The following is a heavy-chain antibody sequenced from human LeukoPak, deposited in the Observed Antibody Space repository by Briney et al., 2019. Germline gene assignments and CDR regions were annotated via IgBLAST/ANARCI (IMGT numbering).Heavy chain of an antibody. V-gene: IGHV3-64D*09. CDR2: ISSNGGST. Sequence: GGSLSLSCSASGFTFSSYAMHWVRQAPGEGLEYVSAISSNGGSTYYADSVKGRFTISRDNSKNTMYLQMSSLRAEDTAVYFCVKDRYSGYDYFDYWGQGTLVTVSS. J-gene: IGHJ4*02. D-gene: IGHD5-12*01. CDR1: GFTFSSYA. CDR3: VKDRYSGYDYFDY.